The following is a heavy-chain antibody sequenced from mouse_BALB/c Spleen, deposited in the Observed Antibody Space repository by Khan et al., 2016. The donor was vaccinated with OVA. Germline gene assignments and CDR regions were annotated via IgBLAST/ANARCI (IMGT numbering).Heavy chain of an antibody. D-gene: IGHD2-2*01. CDR2: IWSAGST. CDR3: AIRGYGYGRGALFAY. Sequence: QVQLKQSGPGLVQPSQSLSITCTVSGFSLTNYSVHWVRQSPGKGLEWLGVIWSAGSTDYNAAFISRLTIRKDNSRSQVFFKMNSLRPNDTAIYYCAIRGYGYGRGALFAYWGQGTLVTVSA. V-gene: IGHV2-2*02. J-gene: IGHJ3*01. CDR1: GFSLTNYS.